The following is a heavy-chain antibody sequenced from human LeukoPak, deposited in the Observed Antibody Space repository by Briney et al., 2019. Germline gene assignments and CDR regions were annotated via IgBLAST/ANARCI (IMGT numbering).Heavy chain of an antibody. CDR1: GFTFSSYG. CDR2: IWYDGSNK. D-gene: IGHD1-26*01. CDR3: ARDRGSDFYWFDP. J-gene: IGHJ5*02. V-gene: IGHV3-33*01. Sequence: GGSLRLSCAASGFTFSSYGMHCVRQAPGKGLEWVAIIWYDGSNKYYADSVKGRFTISRDNSKNTLYLQMNSLRAEDTAVYYCARDRGSDFYWFDPWGQGTLVTVSS.